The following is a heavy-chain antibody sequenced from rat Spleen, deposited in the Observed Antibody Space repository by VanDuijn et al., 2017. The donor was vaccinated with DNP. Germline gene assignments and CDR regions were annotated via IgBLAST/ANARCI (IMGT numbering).Heavy chain of an antibody. Sequence: EVQLQESGPGLVKPSQSLSLTCSVTGYSITSNFRWSWIRKFPGNKLEWMGYINGASNTNYNPSLKSRISITRDTSKNHFFLQVNSVTPEDSATYYCAIQLGVFDYWGQGVMVTVSS. CDR3: AIQLGVFDY. D-gene: IGHD5-1*01. CDR2: INGASNT. V-gene: IGHV3-3*01. CDR1: GYSITSNFR. J-gene: IGHJ2*01.